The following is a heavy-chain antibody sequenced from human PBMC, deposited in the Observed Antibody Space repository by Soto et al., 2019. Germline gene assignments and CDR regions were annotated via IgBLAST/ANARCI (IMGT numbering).Heavy chain of an antibody. CDR2: ISYDGSNK. CDR1: GFTFSSYA. CDR3: ARDWVVTSPSIAAAGTPRDYYYGMDV. Sequence: GGSLRLSCAASGFTFSSYAMHWVRQAPGKGLEWVAVISYDGSNKYYADSVKGRFTISRDNSKNTLYLQMNSLRAEDTAVYYCARDWVVTSPSIAAAGTPRDYYYGMDVWGQGTTVTVSS. J-gene: IGHJ6*02. D-gene: IGHD6-13*01. V-gene: IGHV3-30-3*01.